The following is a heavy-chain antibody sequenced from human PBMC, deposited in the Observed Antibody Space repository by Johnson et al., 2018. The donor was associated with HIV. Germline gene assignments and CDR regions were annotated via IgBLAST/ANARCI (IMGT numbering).Heavy chain of an antibody. V-gene: IGHV3-30*04. J-gene: IGHJ3*02. CDR2: ISYDGSNK. CDR1: GFTFSSYA. Sequence: QMQLVESGGGVVQPGRSLRLSCAASGFTFSSYAMHWVRQAPGKGLEWVAVISYDGSNKYYADSVKGRFTISRDNYKNTLYLQMNSLRAEDTAVYYCAKGGITMAPDAFDIWGQGTMVTVSS. CDR3: AKGGITMAPDAFDI. D-gene: IGHD3-10*01.